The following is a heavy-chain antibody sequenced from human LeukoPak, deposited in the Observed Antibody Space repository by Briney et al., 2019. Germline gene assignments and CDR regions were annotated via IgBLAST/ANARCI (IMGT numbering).Heavy chain of an antibody. CDR3: ARDRGLRYGMDV. Sequence: GASVKVSCKASGGTFSSYAISWVRQAPGQGLEWMGGIIPIFGTANYAQKFQGRVTITADKSTSTAYMELSSLRSEDTAVYYCARDRGLRYGMDVWGQGTTVTVSS. V-gene: IGHV1-69*06. CDR1: GGTFSSYA. CDR2: IIPIFGTA. D-gene: IGHD5-12*01. J-gene: IGHJ6*02.